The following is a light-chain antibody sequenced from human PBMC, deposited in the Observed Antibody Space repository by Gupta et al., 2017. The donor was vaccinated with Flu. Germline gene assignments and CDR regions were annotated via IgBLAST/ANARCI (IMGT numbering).Light chain of an antibody. J-gene: IGKJ4*01. CDR3: QQHGGSPPIT. CDR2: GVS. Sequence: EIVLTQSPGPLSLSPGDRATLSCRASHTVTDGYLAWYQQTPGQAPRLLIFGVSNRATGIPARFSGSGSGTDFTLTISRLEPEDFAVYYCQQHGGSPPITFGGGTKVEFK. CDR1: HTVTDGY. V-gene: IGKV3-20*01.